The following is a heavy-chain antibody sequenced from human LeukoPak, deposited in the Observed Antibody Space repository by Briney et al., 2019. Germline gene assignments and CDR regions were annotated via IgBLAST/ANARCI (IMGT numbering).Heavy chain of an antibody. CDR1: GFTFSNDW. CDR2: ISGDGTTT. J-gene: IGHJ4*02. CDR3: AGTWSFDY. D-gene: IGHD2-15*01. V-gene: IGHV3-74*01. Sequence: GGSLRLSCAVSGFTFSNDWMHWVRQAPGKGLLWVSRISGDGTTTNYADSVKGRFTISRDNAKNTLYLQMDSLRAEDAAVYYCAGTWSFDYWGQGTLVTVSS.